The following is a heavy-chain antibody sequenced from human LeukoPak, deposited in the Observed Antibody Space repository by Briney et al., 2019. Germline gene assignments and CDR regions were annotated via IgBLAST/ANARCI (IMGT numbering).Heavy chain of an antibody. J-gene: IGHJ4*02. CDR2: MRGGGSI. Sequence: GGSLRLSCAASGFTFSNYGMSWVRQARGKGPEWVSGMRGGGSIEYADSVKGRFTISRDNSKNTVYLQMNSLRAEDTAVYYCAKDYYDSSGYSYYFDYWGQGTLVTVSS. CDR3: AKDYYDSSGYSYYFDY. V-gene: IGHV3-23*01. CDR1: GFTFSNYG. D-gene: IGHD3-22*01.